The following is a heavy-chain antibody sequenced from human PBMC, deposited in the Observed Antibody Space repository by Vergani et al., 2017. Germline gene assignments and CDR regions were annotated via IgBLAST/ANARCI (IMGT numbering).Heavy chain of an antibody. Sequence: QVQLQESGPGLVKPSQTLSLTCAVSGGSISSGGYYWSWIRQHPGKGLEWIGYIYYSGSTYYNPSLKSRVTISVDTSKNQFSLKLSSVTAADKAVYYCARGQGRKYQLPRRWFDPWGQGTLVTVSS. V-gene: IGHV4-31*11. CDR2: IYYSGST. D-gene: IGHD2-2*01. CDR1: GGSISSGGYY. J-gene: IGHJ5*02. CDR3: ARGQGRKYQLPRRWFDP.